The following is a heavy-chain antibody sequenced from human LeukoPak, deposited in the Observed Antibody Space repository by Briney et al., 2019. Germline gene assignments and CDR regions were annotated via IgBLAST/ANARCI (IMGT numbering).Heavy chain of an antibody. V-gene: IGHV3-21*01. D-gene: IGHD3-10*01. CDR3: ARASRSYYSDY. Sequence: GGSLRLSCAASGFTFSSYSMTWVRQAPGKGLEWVSSISSSSSYIYYADSVKGRFTISRDNAKNSLYPQMNSLRAEDTAVYYCARASRSYYSDYWGQGTLVTVSS. CDR2: ISSSSSYI. J-gene: IGHJ4*02. CDR1: GFTFSSYS.